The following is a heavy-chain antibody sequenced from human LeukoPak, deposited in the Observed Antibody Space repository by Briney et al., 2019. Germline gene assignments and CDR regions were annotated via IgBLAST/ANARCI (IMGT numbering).Heavy chain of an antibody. Sequence: PSQTLSLTCTVSGGSISSYYWSWIRQPPGKGLEWIGYIYYSGSTNYNPSLKSRVTISVDTSKNQFSLKLSSVTAADTAVYYCASNWNYGWFDPWGQGTLVTVSS. CDR3: ASNWNYGWFDP. V-gene: IGHV4-59*08. CDR2: IYYSGST. CDR1: GGSISSYY. D-gene: IGHD1-7*01. J-gene: IGHJ5*02.